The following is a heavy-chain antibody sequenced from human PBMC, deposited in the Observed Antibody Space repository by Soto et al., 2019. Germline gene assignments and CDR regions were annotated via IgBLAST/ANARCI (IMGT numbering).Heavy chain of an antibody. CDR2: INAGNGNT. Sequence: QVQLVQSGAEVKKPGASVKVSCKASGYTFTSYAMHWVRQAPGQRLEWMGWINAGNGNTKYSQKFQGRVTITRDTSATTAYMKLSSMRSEDTPVFYFSRNLVAGTDYWGQGTLVTVSS. V-gene: IGHV1-3*01. D-gene: IGHD3-9*01. CDR1: GYTFTSYA. J-gene: IGHJ4*02. CDR3: SRNLVAGTDY.